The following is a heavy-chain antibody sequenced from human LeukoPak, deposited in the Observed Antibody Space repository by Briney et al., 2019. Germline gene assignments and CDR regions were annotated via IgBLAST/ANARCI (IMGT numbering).Heavy chain of an antibody. J-gene: IGHJ3*02. CDR2: FDPERGET. CDR1: GYILTQLS. Sequence: ASVKVSCKVSGYILTQLSMHWVRQAPGKGPEWMGVFDPERGETIYAQKFQGRVTMTEDTSADTAFMELSSLRSEDTAVYYCATVVASGQWLVDDAFDIWGQGTMVIVSS. CDR3: ATVVASGQWLVDDAFDI. D-gene: IGHD6-19*01. V-gene: IGHV1-24*01.